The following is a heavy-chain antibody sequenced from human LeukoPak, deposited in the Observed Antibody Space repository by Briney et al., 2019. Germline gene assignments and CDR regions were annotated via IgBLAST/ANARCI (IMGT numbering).Heavy chain of an antibody. J-gene: IGHJ5*02. CDR1: GYRLTNNW. CDR2: IYPGDSDT. Sequence: GESLKISCKISGYRLTNNWIGWVRQVPGKGLEWMGLIYPGDSDTRYSPSFQGQVTISADKSISTAYLQWSSLKASDTAMYYCARHGVWGPYWFDPWGQGTLVTVSS. CDR3: ARHGVWGPYWFDP. D-gene: IGHD3-16*01. V-gene: IGHV5-51*01.